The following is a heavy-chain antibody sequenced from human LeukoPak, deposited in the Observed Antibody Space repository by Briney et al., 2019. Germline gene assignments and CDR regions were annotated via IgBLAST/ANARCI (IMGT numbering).Heavy chain of an antibody. V-gene: IGHV5-51*01. CDR1: GYIFTSYW. J-gene: IGHJ4*02. D-gene: IGHD6-25*01. CDR3: ARLEAEATTYFDY. CDR2: IYPGDSDT. Sequence: GESLKISCKGSGYIFTSYWIGWVRQMPGKGLGGMGIIYPGDSDTRYSPSFQGQVTISADKSISTAYLQWSSLKASDTAMYYCARLEAEATTYFDYWGQGTLVTVSS.